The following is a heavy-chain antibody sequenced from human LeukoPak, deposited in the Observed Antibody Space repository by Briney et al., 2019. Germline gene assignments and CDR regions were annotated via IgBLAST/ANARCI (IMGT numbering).Heavy chain of an antibody. CDR1: GFTFSGYW. J-gene: IGHJ4*02. V-gene: IGHV3-74*01. Sequence: GGSLRLSCAASGFTFSGYWMHWVRQPPGTGLVWVSRINSDGSRRIFADPVKGRFTISRDNAKNTLYLEMNSLRTEDTAVYFCARGDRTGYFFDNWGQGTLVTVSS. D-gene: IGHD3-9*01. CDR2: INSDGSRR. CDR3: ARGDRTGYFFDN.